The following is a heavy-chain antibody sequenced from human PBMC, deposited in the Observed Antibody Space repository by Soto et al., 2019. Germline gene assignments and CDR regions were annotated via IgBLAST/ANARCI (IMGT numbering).Heavy chain of an antibody. V-gene: IGHV4-34*01. J-gene: IGHJ5*02. CDR1: GGSFSGYY. Sequence: QVQLQQWGAGLLKPSETLSLTCAVYGGSFSGYYWSWIRQPPGKGLEWMGEINHSGSTNYNPSLKSRVTISVDTSKNQFSLKLSSVTAADTAVYYCARGHYDYVWGSYRPGSWFDPWGQGTLVTVSS. CDR3: ARGHYDYVWGSYRPGSWFDP. D-gene: IGHD3-16*02. CDR2: INHSGST.